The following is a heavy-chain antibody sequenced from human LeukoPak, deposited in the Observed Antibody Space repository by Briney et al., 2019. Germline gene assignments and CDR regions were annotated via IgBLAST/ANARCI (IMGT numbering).Heavy chain of an antibody. CDR3: ARGADGVSSNSRGWFDP. J-gene: IGHJ5*02. Sequence: GGSLRLSCAASGFTFNRYNMNWVRRAPGRGVEWVSSISTSSSYIYYADSVRGRFTISRDNAKNSLYLQMNSLRAGDTAVYSCARGADGVSSNSRGWFDPWGQETLVTVSS. CDR2: ISTSSSYI. D-gene: IGHD2-15*01. V-gene: IGHV3-21*01. CDR1: GFTFNRYN.